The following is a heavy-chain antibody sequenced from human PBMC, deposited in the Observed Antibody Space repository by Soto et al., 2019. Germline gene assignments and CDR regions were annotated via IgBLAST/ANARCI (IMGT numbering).Heavy chain of an antibody. CDR2: ISSTSSTT. V-gene: IGHV3-48*02. CDR1: GFTFSSHA. CDR3: ARRITMVRGPYYYYGMDV. J-gene: IGHJ6*02. D-gene: IGHD3-10*01. Sequence: PGGSLRLSCAASGFTFSSHAMTWVRQAPGKGLEWVSFISSTSSTTDYADSVKGRFTISRDNAKNSVYLQMNSLRDGDTAVYYCARRITMVRGPYYYYGMDVWGQGTTVTVSS.